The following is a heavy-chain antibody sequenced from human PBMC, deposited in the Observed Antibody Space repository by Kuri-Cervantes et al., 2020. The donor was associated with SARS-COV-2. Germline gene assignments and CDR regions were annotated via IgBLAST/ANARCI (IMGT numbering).Heavy chain of an antibody. Sequence: GGSLRLSCAASGFTFSGHWIHWVRQAPGKGPVWVSRINPDGSYTNNADSVKGRFTLSGDNAKNMLFLQMNSLRAEDTAVYYCVRDGDHWNFDYWGQGTLDTVSS. D-gene: IGHD1-1*01. J-gene: IGHJ4*02. CDR2: INPDGSYT. CDR3: VRDGDHWNFDY. CDR1: GFTFSGHW. V-gene: IGHV3-74*01.